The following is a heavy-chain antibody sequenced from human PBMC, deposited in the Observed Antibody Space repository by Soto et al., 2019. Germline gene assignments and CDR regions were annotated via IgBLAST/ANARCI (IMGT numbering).Heavy chain of an antibody. CDR2: IYYSGST. CDR3: ARDRGYYYGSRGRDYYYGMDV. Sequence: PSETLSLTCTVSGGSISSYYWSWIRQPPGKGLEWIGYIYYSGSTIYNPSLKSRVTISVDSSKNQFSLKLSSVTAADTAVYYRARDRGYYYGSRGRDYYYGMDVWGQGTTVT. D-gene: IGHD3-10*01. CDR1: GGSISSYY. J-gene: IGHJ6*02. V-gene: IGHV4-59*01.